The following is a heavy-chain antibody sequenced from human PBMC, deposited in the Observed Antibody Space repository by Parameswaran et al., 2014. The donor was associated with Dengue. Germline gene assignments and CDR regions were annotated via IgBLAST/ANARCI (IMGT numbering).Heavy chain of an antibody. Sequence: WVRQAPGQGLEWMGWMNPNSGNTGYAQKFQGRVTMTRNTSISTAYMELSSLRSEDTAVYYCARRGSGSYYGAFDIWGQGTMVTVSS. CDR2: MNPNSGNT. CDR3: ARRGSGSYYGAFDI. V-gene: IGHV1-8*01. D-gene: IGHD3-10*01. J-gene: IGHJ3*02.